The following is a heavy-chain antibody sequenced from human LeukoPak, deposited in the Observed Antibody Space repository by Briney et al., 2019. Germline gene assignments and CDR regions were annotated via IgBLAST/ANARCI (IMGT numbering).Heavy chain of an antibody. V-gene: IGHV3-30-3*01. Sequence: PGGSLRLSCAASGFTFSSYAMHWVRQAPGKGLEWVAVISYDGSNKYYADSVKGRFTISRDNSKNTLYLQMNSLRAEDTAVYYCARDAVDTAPYFDYWGQGTLVTVSS. CDR3: ARDAVDTAPYFDY. CDR2: ISYDGSNK. J-gene: IGHJ4*02. D-gene: IGHD5-18*01. CDR1: GFTFSSYA.